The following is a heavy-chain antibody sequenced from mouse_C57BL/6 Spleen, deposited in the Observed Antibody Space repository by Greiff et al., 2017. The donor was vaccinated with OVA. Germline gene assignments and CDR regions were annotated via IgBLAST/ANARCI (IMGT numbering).Heavy chain of an antibody. Sequence: QVQLQQPGAELVMPGASVKLSCKASGYTFTSYWMHWVKQRPGQGLEWIGEIDPSDSYTNYNQKFKGKSTLTVDKSSSTAYMQLSSLTSEDSAVYYCARGTDGSSYWYFDVGGTGTTVTVSS. CDR2: IDPSDSYT. D-gene: IGHD1-1*01. J-gene: IGHJ1*03. CDR3: ARGTDGSSYWYFDV. CDR1: GYTFTSYW. V-gene: IGHV1-69*01.